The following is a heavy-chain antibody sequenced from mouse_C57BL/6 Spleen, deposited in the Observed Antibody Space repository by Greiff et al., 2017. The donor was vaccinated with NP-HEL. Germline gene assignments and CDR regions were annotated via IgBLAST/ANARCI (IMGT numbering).Heavy chain of an antibody. V-gene: IGHV10-1*01. D-gene: IGHD4-1*01. CDR1: GFSFNTYA. CDR2: IRSKSNNYAT. J-gene: IGHJ4*01. CDR3: VRHEGSLGPEDAMDY. Sequence: EVKLVESGGGLVQPKGSLKLSCAASGFSFNTYAMNWVRQAPGKGLEWVARIRSKSNNYATYYADSVKDRFTISRDDSESMLYLQMNNLKTEDTAMDYCVRHEGSLGPEDAMDYWGQGTSVTVSS.